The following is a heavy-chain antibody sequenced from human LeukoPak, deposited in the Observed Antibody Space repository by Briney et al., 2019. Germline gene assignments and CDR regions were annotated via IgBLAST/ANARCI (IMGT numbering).Heavy chain of an antibody. CDR3: AHSEQTTNWRLFDC. J-gene: IGHJ4*02. CDR1: GFSLNTSGVG. D-gene: IGHD1-1*01. CDR2: NYWDDDN. Sequence: SGPTLVKPTQTHTLTCTFSGFSLNTSGVGVGWIRQPPGKALEWLAVNYWDDDNRYSPPLKSRLTLTKHTSKNQEVLTMTNMDPVDTATYYCAHSEQTTNWRLFDCWGQGTLVTVSS. V-gene: IGHV2-5*02.